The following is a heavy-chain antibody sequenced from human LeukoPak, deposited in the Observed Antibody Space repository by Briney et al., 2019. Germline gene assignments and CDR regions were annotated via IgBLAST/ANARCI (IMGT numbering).Heavy chain of an antibody. CDR3: AKRGVVIRVILVGFHKEAYYFDS. CDR2: ISDSGGST. V-gene: IGHV3-23*01. Sequence: GGSLRLSCAVSGITLSNYGMSWVRQAPGKGLEWVAGISDSGGSTNYADSVKGRFTISRDNPKNTLYLQMNSLRVEDTAVYFCAKRGVVIRVILVGFHKEAYYFDSWGQGALVTISS. J-gene: IGHJ4*02. CDR1: GITLSNYG. D-gene: IGHD3-22*01.